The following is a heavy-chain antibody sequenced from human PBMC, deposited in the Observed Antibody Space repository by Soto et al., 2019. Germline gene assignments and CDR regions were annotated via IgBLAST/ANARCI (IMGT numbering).Heavy chain of an antibody. D-gene: IGHD3-16*01. J-gene: IGHJ1*01. CDR3: ARWGRTGGLAV. CDR1: GFTFSSYT. Sequence: GQLVESGGGLVKPGGSLRLYCAASGFTFSSYTMNWVRQAPGKGLEWVALTSYDGSNKDYGDSVKGRFTISRDNSRNTVDLQMDSLRREDTALNYCARWGRTGGLAVWGQCTLVSVSS. V-gene: IGHV3-30*03. CDR2: TSYDGSNK.